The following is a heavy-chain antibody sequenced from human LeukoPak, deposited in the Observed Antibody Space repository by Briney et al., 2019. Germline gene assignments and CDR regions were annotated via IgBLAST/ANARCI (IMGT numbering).Heavy chain of an antibody. CDR1: GGTFSSYA. CDR3: ARARDWAGYSYGFYY. J-gene: IGHJ4*02. Sequence: SVKVSCKASGGTFSSYAISWVRQAPGQGLEWMGGIIPIFGTANYAQKFQGRVTITADESTSTAYMELSSLRSEDTAVYCCARARDWAGYSYGFYYWGQGTLVTVSS. D-gene: IGHD5-18*01. V-gene: IGHV1-69*01. CDR2: IIPIFGTA.